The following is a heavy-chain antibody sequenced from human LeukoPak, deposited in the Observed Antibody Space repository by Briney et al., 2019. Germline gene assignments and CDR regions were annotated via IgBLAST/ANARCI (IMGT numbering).Heavy chain of an antibody. CDR1: GGSISSSSYY. Sequence: SETLSLTCTVSGGSISSSSYYWGWIRQPPGKGLEWIGSLYYSGSTYYNPSLKSRVTISVDTSKNQFSLRLNSVTAADTAVYYCARDFSSSSSVYYYYMDVWGKGTSVTVSS. D-gene: IGHD6-6*01. CDR3: ARDFSSSSSVYYYYMDV. CDR2: LYYSGST. J-gene: IGHJ6*03. V-gene: IGHV4-39*07.